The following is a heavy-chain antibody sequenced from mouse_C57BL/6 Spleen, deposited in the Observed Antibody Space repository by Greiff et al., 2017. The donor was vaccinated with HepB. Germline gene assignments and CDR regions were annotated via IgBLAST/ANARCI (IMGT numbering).Heavy chain of an antibody. CDR1: GYTFTTYP. J-gene: IGHJ4*01. V-gene: IGHV1-47*01. CDR2: FHPYNDDT. CDR3: ARGSTSYYGSRGHYYAMDY. D-gene: IGHD1-1*01. Sequence: QVQLKQSGAELVKPGASVKMSCKASGYTFTTYPIEWMKQNHGKSLEWIGNFHPYNDDTKYNEKFKGKATLTVEKSSSTVYLELSRLTSDDSAVYYCARGSTSYYGSRGHYYAMDYWGQGTSVTVSS.